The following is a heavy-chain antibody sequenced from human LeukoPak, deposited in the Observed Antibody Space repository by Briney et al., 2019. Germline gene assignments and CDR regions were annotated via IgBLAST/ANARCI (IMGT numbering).Heavy chain of an antibody. D-gene: IGHD3-3*01. CDR1: GYTFTSYY. CDR3: ARARTYYDFWSGVNY. V-gene: IGHV1-2*02. CDR2: INPNSGGT. J-gene: IGHJ4*02. Sequence: ASVKVSCKASGYTFTSYYMHWVRQAPGQGPEWMGWINPNSGGTNYAQKFQGRVTMTRDTSISTAYMELSRLRSDDTAVYYCARARTYYDFWSGVNYWGQGTLVTVSS.